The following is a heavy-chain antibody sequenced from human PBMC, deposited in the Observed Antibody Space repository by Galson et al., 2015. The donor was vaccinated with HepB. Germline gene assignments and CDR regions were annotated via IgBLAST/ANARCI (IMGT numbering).Heavy chain of an antibody. V-gene: IGHV1-18*01. CDR1: GYTFTSYG. CDR3: ARVPYGGNSGWYFDL. D-gene: IGHD4-23*01. Sequence: SVKVSCKASGYTFTSYGISWVRQAPGQGLEWMGWISAYNGNTNYAQKLQGRVTMTTDTSTSTAYMELRSLRSDDTAVYYCARVPYGGNSGWYFDLWGRGTLVTVSS. J-gene: IGHJ2*01. CDR2: ISAYNGNT.